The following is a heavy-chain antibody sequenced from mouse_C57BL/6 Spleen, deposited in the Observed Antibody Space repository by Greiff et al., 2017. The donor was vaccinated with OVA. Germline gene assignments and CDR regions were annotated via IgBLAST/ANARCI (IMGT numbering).Heavy chain of an antibody. CDR2: ISSGSSTI. D-gene: IGHD4-1*01. V-gene: IGHV5-17*01. CDR1: GFTFSDYG. CDR3: ARLGEGDYFDY. J-gene: IGHJ2*01. Sequence: DVHLVESGGGLVKPGGSLKLSCAASGFTFSDYGMHWVRQAPEKGLEWVAYISSGSSTIYYADTVKGRFTISRDNAKNTLFLQMTSLRSEDTAMYYCARLGEGDYFDYWGQGTTLTVSS.